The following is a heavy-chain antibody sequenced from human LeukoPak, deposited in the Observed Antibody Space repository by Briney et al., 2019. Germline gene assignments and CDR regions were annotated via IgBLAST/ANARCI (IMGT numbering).Heavy chain of an antibody. CDR2: IYYSGST. D-gene: IGHD6-19*01. CDR3: ARETTLTGYSSGLGFNY. V-gene: IGHV4-39*07. Sequence: SETLSLACTVSGGSISSSSYYWGWIRQPPGKGLEWIGSIYYSGSTYYNPSLKSRVTILVDTSKNQFSLKLTSVTAADTAVYYCARETTLTGYSSGLGFNYWGQGTLVTVSS. J-gene: IGHJ4*02. CDR1: GGSISSSSYY.